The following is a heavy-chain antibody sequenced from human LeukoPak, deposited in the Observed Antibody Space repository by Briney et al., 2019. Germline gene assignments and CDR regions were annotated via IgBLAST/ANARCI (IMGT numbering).Heavy chain of an antibody. CDR2: IYHSGST. D-gene: IGHD5-18*01. V-gene: IGHV4-38-2*01. CDR3: AAGYSYGYFANYFDY. Sequence: SETLSLTCAVSGYSISSGYYWGWIRQPPGKGLEWIGSIYHSGSTYYNPSLKSRVTISVDTSKNQFSLKLSSVTAADTAVYYCAAGYSYGYFANYFDYWGQGTLVTVSS. J-gene: IGHJ4*02. CDR1: GYSISSGYY.